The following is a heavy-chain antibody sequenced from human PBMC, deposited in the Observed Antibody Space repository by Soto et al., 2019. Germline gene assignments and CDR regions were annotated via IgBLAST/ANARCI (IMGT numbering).Heavy chain of an antibody. CDR2: INPNSGGT. J-gene: IGHJ4*02. Sequence: ASVKVSCKASGYTFTGYYMHWVRQAPGQGLEWMGWINPNSGGTNYAQKFQGRVTMTRDTSISTAYMELNRLRSDDTAVYYCARDLIGVAGTSDYWGQGTLVTVSS. CDR1: GYTFTGYY. D-gene: IGHD6-19*01. CDR3: ARDLIGVAGTSDY. V-gene: IGHV1-2*02.